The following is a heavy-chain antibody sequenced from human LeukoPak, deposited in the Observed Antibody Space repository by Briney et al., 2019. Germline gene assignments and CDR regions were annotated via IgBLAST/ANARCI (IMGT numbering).Heavy chain of an antibody. Sequence: PSETLSLTCTVSGGSISSGSYYWSWIRQPAGKGLEWIGRIYTSGSTNYNPSLKSRVTISVDTSKNQFSLKLSSVTAADTAVYYCARDSVTGKDYWGQGTLVTVSS. CDR2: IYTSGST. V-gene: IGHV4-61*02. CDR1: GGSISSGSYY. D-gene: IGHD1-1*01. CDR3: ARDSVTGKDY. J-gene: IGHJ4*02.